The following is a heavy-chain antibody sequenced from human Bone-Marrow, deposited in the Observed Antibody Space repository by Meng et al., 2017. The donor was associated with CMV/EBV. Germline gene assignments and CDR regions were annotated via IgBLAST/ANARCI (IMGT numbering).Heavy chain of an antibody. CDR1: GCTFSSYA. J-gene: IGHJ6*02. CDR2: IIPIFGTA. D-gene: IGHD3-22*01. Sequence: VKVSCKASGCTFSSYAISWVRQAPGQGLEWMGGIIPIFGTANYAQKFQGRVTITTDESTSTAYMELSSLRSEDTAVYYCARDSTYYYDSSGFPYGMDVWGQGTMVTVSS. CDR3: ARDSTYYYDSSGFPYGMDV. V-gene: IGHV1-69*13.